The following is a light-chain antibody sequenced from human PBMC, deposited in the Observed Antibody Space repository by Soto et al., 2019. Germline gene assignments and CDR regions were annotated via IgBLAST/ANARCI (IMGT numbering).Light chain of an antibody. V-gene: IGKV1-17*01. Sequence: IHMTQSPSSLPASFGDRVTFPXRASEGIRIDLGWYQQQQGXAPKXXXVDXSSFQIGCPSSLSGSGSGTDFTRTISSLQPEDCATYYCLQYKKAPSTFGQGTRLDIK. J-gene: IGKJ5*01. CDR3: LQYKKAPST. CDR2: DXS. CDR1: EGIRID.